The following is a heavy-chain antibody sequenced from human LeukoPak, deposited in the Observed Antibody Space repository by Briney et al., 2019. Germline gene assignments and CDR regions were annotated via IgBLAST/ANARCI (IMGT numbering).Heavy chain of an antibody. J-gene: IGHJ4*02. D-gene: IGHD2-15*01. V-gene: IGHV3-23*01. CDR3: AKGSGSSRPYYFDY. CDR1: GFSLSNFG. CDR2: ITDDSNSA. Sequence: GGSLRLSCVASGFSLSNFGMAWVRQAPGKGLEWVSAITDDSNSAYHADSVKGRFTISRDNSNSVLYFRMNSLRADDTAVYYCAKGSGSSRPYYFDYWGLGTLVSVSS.